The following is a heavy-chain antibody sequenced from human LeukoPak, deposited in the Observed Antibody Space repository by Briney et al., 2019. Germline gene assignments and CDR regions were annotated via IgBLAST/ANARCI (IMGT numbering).Heavy chain of an antibody. J-gene: IGHJ6*03. V-gene: IGHV3-66*02. D-gene: IGHD3-22*01. CDR3: ATSRITMIGDYMDF. Sequence: GGSLRLSCAASGFTVRNNYMSWVRQAPGKGLEWVSLIYSGGSTYYADSVKGRFTLSRDNSKNTVYLQVDSLRSEDTAVYFCATSRITMIGDYMDFWGRGTAVTVSS. CDR1: GFTVRNNY. CDR2: IYSGGST.